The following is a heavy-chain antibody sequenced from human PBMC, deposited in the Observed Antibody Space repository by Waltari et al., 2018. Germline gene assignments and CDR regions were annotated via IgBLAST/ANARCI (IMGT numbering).Heavy chain of an antibody. CDR1: GYTFTSYA. Sequence: QVQLVQSGAEVKKPGASVKVSCKASGYTFTSYAMHWVRQAPGQRLEWMGWINACKGNTKYSQEFQGRVTITRDTSASTAYMELSSLRSEDMAVYYCARRANYYDSSGYYPGAFDIWGQGTMVTVSS. CDR3: ARRANYYDSSGYYPGAFDI. CDR2: INACKGNT. J-gene: IGHJ3*02. D-gene: IGHD3-22*01. V-gene: IGHV1-3*03.